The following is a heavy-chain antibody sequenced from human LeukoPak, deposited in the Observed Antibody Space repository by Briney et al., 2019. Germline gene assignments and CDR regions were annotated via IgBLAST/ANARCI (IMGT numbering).Heavy chain of an antibody. CDR3: ARAQIKRFGELGPIDY. Sequence: GSLRLSCAASGFTFSSYAMHWVRQAPGKGLGGVAVISYDGSNKYYADSVKGRFTISRDNSKNTLYLQMNSLRAEDTAVYYCARAQIKRFGELGPIDYWGQGTLVTVSS. D-gene: IGHD3-10*01. CDR2: ISYDGSNK. V-gene: IGHV3-30-3*01. CDR1: GFTFSSYA. J-gene: IGHJ4*02.